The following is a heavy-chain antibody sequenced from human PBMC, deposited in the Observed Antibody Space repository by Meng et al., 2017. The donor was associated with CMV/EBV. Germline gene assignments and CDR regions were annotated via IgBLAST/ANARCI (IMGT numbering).Heavy chain of an antibody. CDR3: ARCLGLSGYYFDY. CDR2: IYHSGST. J-gene: IGHJ4*02. CDR1: GYSISSGYY. V-gene: IGHV4-38-2*02. D-gene: IGHD3/OR15-3a*01. Sequence: SETLSLTCTVSGYSISSGYYWGWIRQPPGKGLEWIGSIYHSGSTYYNPSLKSRVTISVDTSKNQFSLKLSSVTAADTAVYYCARCLGLSGYYFDYWGQGTLVTVSS.